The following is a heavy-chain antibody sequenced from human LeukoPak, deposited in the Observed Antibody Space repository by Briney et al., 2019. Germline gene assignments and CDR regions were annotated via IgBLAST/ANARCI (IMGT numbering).Heavy chain of an antibody. J-gene: IGHJ4*02. D-gene: IGHD1-20*01. CDR1: GVSISSYY. CDR2: IYYSGST. V-gene: IGHV4-59*01. Sequence: SETLSLTCTVSGVSISSYYWSWIRQPPGKGLEWIGYIYYSGSTNYNPSLKSRVTISVDTSKNQFSLKLSSMTAAATAVYYCARDDNWHFDYWGQGTLVTVSS. CDR3: ARDDNWHFDY.